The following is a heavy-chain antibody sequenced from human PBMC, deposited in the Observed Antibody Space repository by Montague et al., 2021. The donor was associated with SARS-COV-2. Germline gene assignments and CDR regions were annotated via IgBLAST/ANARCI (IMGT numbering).Heavy chain of an antibody. D-gene: IGHD2-2*01. J-gene: IGHJ6*02. Sequence: SLRLSCAGSGFTFGDYAMSWVRQAPGKGLQWVGFIRSRLYGGTTDYAASVKGRFTTSRDDSRSIAYLQLNSLKTEDTAVYYCTSNASPYYGVDVWGQGTTVTVSS. CDR3: TSNASPYYGVDV. V-gene: IGHV3-49*04. CDR2: IRSRLYGGTT. CDR1: GFTFGDYA.